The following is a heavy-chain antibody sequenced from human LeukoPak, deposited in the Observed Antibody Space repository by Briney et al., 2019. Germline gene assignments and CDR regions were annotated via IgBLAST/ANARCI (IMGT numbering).Heavy chain of an antibody. CDR3: ARGGITGTSHIPDY. D-gene: IGHD1-7*01. CDR1: GGTFSSYA. Sequence: SVKVSCKASGGTFSSYAISWVRQAPGQGLEWMGRIIPTLGIANYAQKFQGRVTITADKSTSTAYMELSSLRSEDTAVYYCARGGITGTSHIPDYWGQGTLVTVSS. V-gene: IGHV1-69*04. J-gene: IGHJ4*02. CDR2: IIPTLGIA.